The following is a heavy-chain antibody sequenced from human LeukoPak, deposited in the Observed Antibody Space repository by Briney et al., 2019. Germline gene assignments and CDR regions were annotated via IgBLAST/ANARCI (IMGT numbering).Heavy chain of an antibody. D-gene: IGHD2-2*01. V-gene: IGHV3-23*01. Sequence: QPGGSLRLSCAASGFTFSSYAMSWVRQAPGKGLEWVSAISGSGGSTYYADSVKGRFTISRDNSKNTLYLQMNSLRAEDTAVYYCAGVVPAAILYYYYYMDVWGKGTTVTVSS. CDR2: ISGSGGST. J-gene: IGHJ6*03. CDR3: AGVVPAAILYYYYYMDV. CDR1: GFTFSSYA.